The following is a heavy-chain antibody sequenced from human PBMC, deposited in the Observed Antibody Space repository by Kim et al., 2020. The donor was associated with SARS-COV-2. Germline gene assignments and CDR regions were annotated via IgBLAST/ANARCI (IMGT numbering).Heavy chain of an antibody. V-gene: IGHV3-30*18. J-gene: IGHJ4*02. D-gene: IGHD3-22*01. CDR3: AKSGDYDSSGYYFDY. CDR2: ISYDGSNK. CDR1: GFTFSSYG. Sequence: GGSLRLSCAASGFTFSSYGMHWVRQAPGKGLEWVAVISYDGSNKYYADSVKGRFTISRDNSKNTLYLQMNSLRAEDTAVYYCAKSGDYDSSGYYFDYWGQGTLVTVSS.